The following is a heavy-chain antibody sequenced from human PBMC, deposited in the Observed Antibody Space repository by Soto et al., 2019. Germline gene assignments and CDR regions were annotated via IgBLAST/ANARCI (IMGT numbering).Heavy chain of an antibody. CDR3: ARDDGQLERHHYPM. CDR1: GGTFSSYA. Sequence: SVKVSCKASGGTFSSYAISWVRQAPGQGLEWMGGIIPIFGTANYAQKFQGRVTITADESTSTAYMELSSLRSEDTAVYYCARDDGQLERHHYPMWAQGTLVTSPQ. CDR2: IIPIFGTA. V-gene: IGHV1-69*13. J-gene: IGHJ4*02. D-gene: IGHD1-1*01.